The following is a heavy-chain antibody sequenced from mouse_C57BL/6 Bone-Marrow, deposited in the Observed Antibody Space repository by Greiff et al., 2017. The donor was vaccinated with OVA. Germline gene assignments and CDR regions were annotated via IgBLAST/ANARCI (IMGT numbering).Heavy chain of an antibody. D-gene: IGHD4-1*02. V-gene: IGHV8-12*01. CDR2: IYWDDDK. CDR1: GFSLSTSGMG. CDR3: ARVPQLGSWFAY. Sequence: QVTLKESGPGILQSSQTLSLTCSFSGFSLSTSGMGVSWIRQPSGKGLEWLARIYWDDDKRYNPSLKSRLTISKDTSRNQVFLKITRVDTADTATYYCARVPQLGSWFAYWGQGTLVTVSA. J-gene: IGHJ3*01.